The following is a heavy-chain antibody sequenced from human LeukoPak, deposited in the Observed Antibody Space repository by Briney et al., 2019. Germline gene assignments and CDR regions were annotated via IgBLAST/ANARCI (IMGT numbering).Heavy chain of an antibody. CDR1: GGTFSSYA. CDR3: AGDPGLGIVRDYFDY. J-gene: IGHJ4*02. D-gene: IGHD7-27*01. V-gene: IGHV1-69*04. Sequence: SVKVSCKASGGTFSSYAISWVRQAPGQGLEWMGRIIPILGIANYAQKFQGRVTITADKSTSTAYMELSSLRSEDTAVYYCAGDPGLGIVRDYFDYWGQGTLVTVSS. CDR2: IIPILGIA.